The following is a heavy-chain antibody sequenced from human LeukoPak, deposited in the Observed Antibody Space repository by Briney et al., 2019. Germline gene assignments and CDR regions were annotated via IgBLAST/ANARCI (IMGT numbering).Heavy chain of an antibody. V-gene: IGHV1-18*01. J-gene: IGHJ4*02. D-gene: IGHD3-3*01. Sequence: ASVKVSCKASGYTFTSYGISWVGQAPGQGLEWMGWISAYNGNTNYAQKLQGRVIMTTDTSTSTAYMELRSLRSDDTAMYYCARDRYDFWSGYHFGDYWGQGTLVTVSS. CDR1: GYTFTSYG. CDR2: ISAYNGNT. CDR3: ARDRYDFWSGYHFGDY.